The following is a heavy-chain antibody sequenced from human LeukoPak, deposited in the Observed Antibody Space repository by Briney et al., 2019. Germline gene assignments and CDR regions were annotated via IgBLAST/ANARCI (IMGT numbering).Heavy chain of an antibody. CDR2: ISGSDAGT. J-gene: IGHJ4*02. CDR3: ARGEVGATTGFDY. CDR1: GSTFNNYA. Sequence: TGGSLRLSCAASGSTFNNYAMSWVRQAPGKGLEWVSAISGSDAGTYYADSVKGRFTISRDNSKNTLYLQMNSLRAEDTALYYCARGEVGATTGFDYWGQGTLVTVSS. V-gene: IGHV3-23*01. D-gene: IGHD1-26*01.